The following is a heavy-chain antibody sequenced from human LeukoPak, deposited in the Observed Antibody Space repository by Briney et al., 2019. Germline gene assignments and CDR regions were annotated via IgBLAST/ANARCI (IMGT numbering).Heavy chain of an antibody. CDR3: ARGWRGYSYGQSPFDY. CDR1: GGSFSGYY. D-gene: IGHD5-18*01. J-gene: IGHJ4*02. CDR2: INHSGST. V-gene: IGHV4-34*01. Sequence: SGTLSLTCAVYGGSFSGYYWSWIRQPPGKGLEWIGEINHSGSTNYNPSLKSRVTISVDTSKNQFSLKLSSVTAADTAVYYCARGWRGYSYGQSPFDYWGQGTLVTVSS.